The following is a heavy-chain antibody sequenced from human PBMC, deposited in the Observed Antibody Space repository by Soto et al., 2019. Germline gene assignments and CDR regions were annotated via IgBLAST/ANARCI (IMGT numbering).Heavy chain of an antibody. V-gene: IGHV3-64D*06. CDR2: ISSNGGST. CDR3: VNLGYCSGGSCLTN. D-gene: IGHD2-15*01. CDR1: GFTFSSYA. J-gene: IGHJ4*02. Sequence: GGSLRLSCSASGFTFSSYAMHWVRQAPGKGLEYVSAISSNGGSTYYADSVKGRFTISRDNSKNTLYLQMSSLRAEDTAVYYCVNLGYCSGGSCLTNWGQGTLVTVFS.